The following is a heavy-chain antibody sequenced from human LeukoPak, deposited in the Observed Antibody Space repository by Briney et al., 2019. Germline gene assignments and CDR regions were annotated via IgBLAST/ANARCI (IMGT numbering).Heavy chain of an antibody. CDR1: GGSISSYY. Sequence: SETLSPTCTVSGGSISSYYWSWIRQPPGKGLEWIGYIYYSGSTNYNPSLKSRVTISVDTSKNQFSLKLSSVTAADTAVYYCARQEDWYFDLWGRGTLVTVSS. J-gene: IGHJ2*01. V-gene: IGHV4-59*08. CDR3: ARQEDWYFDL. CDR2: IYYSGST.